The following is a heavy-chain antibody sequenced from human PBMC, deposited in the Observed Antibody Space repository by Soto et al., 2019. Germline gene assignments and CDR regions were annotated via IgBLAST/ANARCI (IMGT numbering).Heavy chain of an antibody. D-gene: IGHD4-17*01. V-gene: IGHV3-9*01. CDR1: GFTFDDYA. CDR2: ISRTSGSI. Sequence: EVQLVESGGGLVQPGRSLRLSCAASGFTFDDYAMLWVRQGPGKGLEWVSGISRTSGSIGYADTEKGRFTISRDNAKNSLYLQMNRLRAEDTALYYCAKEISYGDYVDAFDIWGQGTMVTVSS. CDR3: AKEISYGDYVDAFDI. J-gene: IGHJ3*02.